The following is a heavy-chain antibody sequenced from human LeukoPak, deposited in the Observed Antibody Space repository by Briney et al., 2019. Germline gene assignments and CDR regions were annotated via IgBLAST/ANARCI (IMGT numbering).Heavy chain of an antibody. Sequence: PSETLSLTCTVSGGSISGYYWSWIRQPAGKGLEWIGRMYASGSPSYNPSLQSRATLSLDTSKNQFSLKLTSVTAADTAVYYCARGVTCSGGSCYWFDPWGQGTLATVSS. CDR2: MYASGSP. D-gene: IGHD2-15*01. CDR1: GGSISGYY. J-gene: IGHJ5*02. CDR3: ARGVTCSGGSCYWFDP. V-gene: IGHV4-4*07.